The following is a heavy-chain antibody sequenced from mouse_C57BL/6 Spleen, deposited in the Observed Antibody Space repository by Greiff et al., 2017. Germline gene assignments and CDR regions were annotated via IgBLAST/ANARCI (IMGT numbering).Heavy chain of an antibody. CDR2: IHPNSGST. J-gene: IGHJ4*01. V-gene: IGHV1-64*01. D-gene: IGHD2-2*01. Sequence: QVQLQQPGAELVKPGASVKLSCKASGYTFTSYWMHWVKQRPGQGLEWIGMIHPNSGSTNYNEKFKSKATLTVDKSSSTAYMQLSSLTSEDSAVYYCARVIYYGYDLFAMDYWGQGTSVTVSS. CDR3: ARVIYYGYDLFAMDY. CDR1: GYTFTSYW.